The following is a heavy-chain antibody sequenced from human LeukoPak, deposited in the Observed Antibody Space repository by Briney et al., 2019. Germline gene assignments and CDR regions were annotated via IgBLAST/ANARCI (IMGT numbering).Heavy chain of an antibody. V-gene: IGHV3-9*01. J-gene: IGHJ4*02. CDR3: ARGSGYLNY. Sequence: GGSLRLSCAASGFTFDDYAMHWVRQAPGKGLEWVSGISWNSGSIGYADSVKGRFTISRDNSKNTLYLQMNSLRAEDTAVYYCARGSGYLNYWGQGTLVTVSS. D-gene: IGHD3-3*01. CDR2: ISWNSGSI. CDR1: GFTFDDYA.